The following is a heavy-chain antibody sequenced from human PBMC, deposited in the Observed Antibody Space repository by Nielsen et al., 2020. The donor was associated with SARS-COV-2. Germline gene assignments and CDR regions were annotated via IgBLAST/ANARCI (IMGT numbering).Heavy chain of an antibody. J-gene: IGHJ4*02. Sequence: SETLSLTCTVSGGSISSYYWSWIRQPPGKGLEWIGYIYYSGSTKYNPSLKSRVTISVDTSKNQFSLKLSSVTAADTAVYYCARHVPVTTVTHYFDYWGQGTLVTVSS. D-gene: IGHD4-17*01. CDR3: ARHVPVTTVTHYFDY. V-gene: IGHV4-59*08. CDR2: IYYSGST. CDR1: GGSISSYY.